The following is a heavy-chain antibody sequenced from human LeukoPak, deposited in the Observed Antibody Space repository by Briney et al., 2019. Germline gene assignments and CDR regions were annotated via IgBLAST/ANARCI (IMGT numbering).Heavy chain of an antibody. CDR3: AKGSTLVAAGIADY. D-gene: IGHD6-13*01. CDR1: GFTFSDYY. V-gene: IGHV3-11*01. CDR2: IKGIGPTT. Sequence: GGSLRLSCAASGFTFSDYYMSWIRQAPGKGLEWVSHIKGIGPTTYYADSVRGRFTISRDNAKNSLYLQMNSLRAEDTALYYCAKGSTLVAAGIADYWGQGTLVTVSS. J-gene: IGHJ4*02.